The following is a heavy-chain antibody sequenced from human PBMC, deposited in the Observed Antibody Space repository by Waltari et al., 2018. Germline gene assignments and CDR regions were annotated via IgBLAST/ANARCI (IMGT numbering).Heavy chain of an antibody. CDR2: IYYSGST. CDR1: GGSISSYY. D-gene: IGHD2-15*01. Sequence: QVQLQESGPGLVKPSETLSLTCPVSGGSISSYYWSWIRQPPGKALEWIGYIYYSGSTNDNPSLKSRVTISVDTSKNQFSLKLSSVTAADTAVYYCARVHLPYCSGGSCQWYGMDVWGQGTTVTVSS. J-gene: IGHJ6*02. V-gene: IGHV4-59*01. CDR3: ARVHLPYCSGGSCQWYGMDV.